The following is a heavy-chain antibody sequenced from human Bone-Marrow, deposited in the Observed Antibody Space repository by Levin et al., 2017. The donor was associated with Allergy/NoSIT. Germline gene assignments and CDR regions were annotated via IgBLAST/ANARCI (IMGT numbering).Heavy chain of an antibody. CDR2: IYHSGST. CDR3: ARLLTRIAAARPGKRPGYYYYGMDV. Sequence: SETLSLTCAVSGGSISSSNWWSWVRQPPGKGLEWIGEIYHSGSTNYNPSLKSRVTISVDKSKNQFSLKLSSVTAADTAVYYCARLLTRIAAARPGKRPGYYYYGMDVWGQGTTVTVSS. V-gene: IGHV4-4*02. CDR1: GGSISSSNW. J-gene: IGHJ6*02. D-gene: IGHD6-13*01.